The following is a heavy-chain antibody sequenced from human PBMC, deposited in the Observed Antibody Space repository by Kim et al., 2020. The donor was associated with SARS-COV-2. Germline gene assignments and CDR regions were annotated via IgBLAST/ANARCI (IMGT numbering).Heavy chain of an antibody. D-gene: IGHD4-4*01. CDR3: ARHITVTPTGMDV. Sequence: SETLSLTCTVSGGSISSSSYYWGWIRQPPGKGLEWIGSIYYSGSTYYNPSLKSRVTISVDTSKNQFSLKLSSVTAADTAVYYCARHITVTPTGMDVWGQGTTVTVSS. CDR1: GGSISSSSYY. V-gene: IGHV4-39*01. J-gene: IGHJ6*02. CDR2: IYYSGST.